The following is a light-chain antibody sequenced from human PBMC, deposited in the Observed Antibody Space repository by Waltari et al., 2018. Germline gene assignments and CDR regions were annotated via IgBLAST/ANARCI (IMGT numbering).Light chain of an antibody. CDR1: SSNIGRGT. CDR2: SND. V-gene: IGLV1-44*01. J-gene: IGLJ3*02. CDR3: AAWDNSLDAWV. Sequence: QSVLTQPLSMSGTPGQGVTISCSGSSSNIGRGTVNWYQQLPGTAPKLLIYSNDQRPSGVPDRFSGSKSGTSASLAISWLQSDDEADYYCAAWDNSLDAWVFGGGTKLTVL.